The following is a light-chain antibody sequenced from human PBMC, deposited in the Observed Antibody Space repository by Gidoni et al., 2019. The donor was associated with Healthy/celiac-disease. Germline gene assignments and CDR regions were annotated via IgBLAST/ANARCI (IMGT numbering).Light chain of an antibody. V-gene: IGKV1-8*01. CDR1: QGISSY. Sequence: AIRMTQYPSSLSASTGDRVTITCRASQGISSYLAWYQQKPGKAPKLLIYAASTLQSGVPSRFSGSGSGTDFTLTISCLQSEDFATYYCQQYYSYPPVTFGGGTKVEIK. J-gene: IGKJ4*01. CDR3: QQYYSYPPVT. CDR2: AAS.